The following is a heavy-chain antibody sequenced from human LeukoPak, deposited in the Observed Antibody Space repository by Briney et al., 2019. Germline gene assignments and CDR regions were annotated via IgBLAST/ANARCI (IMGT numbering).Heavy chain of an antibody. Sequence: SETLSLTCTVSGGSISSYYWSWIRQPPGKGLEWIGEINHSGSTNYNPSLKSRVTISVDTSKNQFSLKLSSVTAADTAVYYCARGRTGTTDYWGQGTLVTVSS. CDR1: GGSISSYY. D-gene: IGHD1-7*01. V-gene: IGHV4-34*01. CDR2: INHSGST. CDR3: ARGRTGTTDY. J-gene: IGHJ4*02.